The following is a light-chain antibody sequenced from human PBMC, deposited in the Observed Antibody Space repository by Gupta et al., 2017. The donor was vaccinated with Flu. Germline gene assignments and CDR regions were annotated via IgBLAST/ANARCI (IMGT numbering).Light chain of an antibody. Sequence: DIQMTQFPSTLSASVGDRVTITCRASQSISIWLAWYQQKPGKAPKLLIYKASNLESGVPSKFSGSGSGTEFTLTISSLQPDDFATYYCQQDNSYPYTFGQGTKLEIK. CDR2: KAS. CDR3: QQDNSYPYT. V-gene: IGKV1-5*03. J-gene: IGKJ2*01. CDR1: QSISIW.